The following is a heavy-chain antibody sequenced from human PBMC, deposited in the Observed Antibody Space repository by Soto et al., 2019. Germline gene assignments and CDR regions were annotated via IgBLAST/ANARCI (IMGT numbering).Heavy chain of an antibody. CDR1: GFTFSNYG. Sequence: QVQLVESGGGVVQPGRSLRLSCAASGFTFSNYGMHWVRQAPGKGLEWVAVISYHGSDKYYADSVKGRFTISRDNSKNTLYLKIDSLRAEDTAVYYCAKDHLTTTVTTVGYWGQGTLVTVSS. V-gene: IGHV3-30*18. J-gene: IGHJ4*02. CDR2: ISYHGSDK. CDR3: AKDHLTTTVTTVGY. D-gene: IGHD4-17*01.